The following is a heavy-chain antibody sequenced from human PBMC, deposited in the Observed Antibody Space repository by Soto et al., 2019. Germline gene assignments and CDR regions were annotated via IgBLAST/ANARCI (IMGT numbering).Heavy chain of an antibody. Sequence: GGSLRLSCTFTFSMYSMNWVRQAPGKGLEWVASISSGSAYIKYAESVKGRFTISRDNAKNSLHLQMNSLRAEDTAIYHCARDQGGSYHSWFDPWGQGTLVXVSS. CDR3: ARDQGGSYHSWFDP. CDR2: ISSGSAYI. CDR1: FTFSMYS. V-gene: IGHV3-21*06. J-gene: IGHJ5*02. D-gene: IGHD1-26*01.